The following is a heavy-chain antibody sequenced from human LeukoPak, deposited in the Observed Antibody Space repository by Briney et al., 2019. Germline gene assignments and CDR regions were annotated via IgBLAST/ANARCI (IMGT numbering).Heavy chain of an antibody. CDR2: ISSSSIYI. CDR1: GFTFSSYS. CDR3: ARVLRRERWLQLTGEGAFDI. Sequence: GGSLRLSCAASGFTFSSYSMNWVRQAPGKGLEWVSSISSSSIYIYYADSVKGRFTISRDNAKNSLYLQMNSLRAEDTAVYYCARVLRRERWLQLTGEGAFDIWGQGTMVTVSS. D-gene: IGHD5-24*01. V-gene: IGHV3-21*01. J-gene: IGHJ3*02.